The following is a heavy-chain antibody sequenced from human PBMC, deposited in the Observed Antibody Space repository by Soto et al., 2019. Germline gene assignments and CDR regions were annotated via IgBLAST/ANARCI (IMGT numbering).Heavy chain of an antibody. Sequence: SETLSLTCTVSGGSVSSGSYYWSWIRQPPGKGLEWIGYIYYSGSTNYNPSLKSRVTMSIDRSKNQFSLNLSSVTAADTAVYYCARGPFPGYYDSTGYYSAYYALDVWGQGTTVTVSS. V-gene: IGHV4-61*01. CDR2: IYYSGST. J-gene: IGHJ6*02. D-gene: IGHD3-22*01. CDR1: GGSVSSGSYY. CDR3: ARGPFPGYYDSTGYYSAYYALDV.